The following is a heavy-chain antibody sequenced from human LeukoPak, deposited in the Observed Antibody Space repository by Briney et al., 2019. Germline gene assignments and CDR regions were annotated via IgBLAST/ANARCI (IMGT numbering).Heavy chain of an antibody. CDR1: GGSSSSYY. D-gene: IGHD6-13*01. Sequence: SETLSLNCTVAGGSSSSYYWGWIRQPPGKGREWIGCIYYSGSTNYNPSLKSRVTISVDTSKNQFSLKLSSVTAADPAVYYCARDFQSGSSSWYPYSDFYGMDVWGQGTTVTVSS. CDR3: ARDFQSGSSSWYPYSDFYGMDV. CDR2: IYYSGST. J-gene: IGHJ6*02. V-gene: IGHV4-59*01.